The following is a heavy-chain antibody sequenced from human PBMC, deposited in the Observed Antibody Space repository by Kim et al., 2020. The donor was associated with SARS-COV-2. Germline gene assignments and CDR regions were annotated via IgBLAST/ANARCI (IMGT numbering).Heavy chain of an antibody. CDR1: GFTFTSSA. Sequence: SVKVSCKASGFTFTSSAMQWVRQARGQRLEWIGWIVVGSGNTNYAQKFQERVTITREMSTSTAYMELSSLRSEDTAVYYCAAVRIVGATGGYFDYWGQGTLVTVSS. CDR2: IVVGSGNT. J-gene: IGHJ4*02. CDR3: AAVRIVGATGGYFDY. D-gene: IGHD1-26*01. V-gene: IGHV1-58*02.